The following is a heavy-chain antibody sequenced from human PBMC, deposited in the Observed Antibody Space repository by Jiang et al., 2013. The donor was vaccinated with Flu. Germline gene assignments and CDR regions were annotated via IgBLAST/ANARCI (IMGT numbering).Heavy chain of an antibody. CDR3: ARVGLIVGAPNWFDP. Sequence: GAEVKKPGESLKISCKGSGYSFTNYWIGWVRQMPGKGLEWMGIIYPGDSDTRYSPSFQGQVTISADKSISTAYLQWSSLKASDTAMYYCARVGLIVGAPNWFDPWGQGTLVTVSS. CDR2: IYPGDSDT. CDR1: GYSFTNYW. D-gene: IGHD1-26*01. J-gene: IGHJ5*02. V-gene: IGHV5-51*03.